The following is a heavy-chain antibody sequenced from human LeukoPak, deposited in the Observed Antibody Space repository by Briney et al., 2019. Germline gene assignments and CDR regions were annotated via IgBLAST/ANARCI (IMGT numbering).Heavy chain of an antibody. Sequence: PGGSLRLSCAASGFTFSNYFMGWVRQAPGKGLEWVANINKDGSGTSYADSVKGRLTISRDNAKNSLYLQMNGLRVEDTAVYYCARGCCSVSGLYFEFWGQGFLVTVSS. CDR1: GFTFSNYF. CDR3: ARGCCSVSGLYFEF. CDR2: INKDGSGT. J-gene: IGHJ4*02. D-gene: IGHD3-9*01. V-gene: IGHV3-7*03.